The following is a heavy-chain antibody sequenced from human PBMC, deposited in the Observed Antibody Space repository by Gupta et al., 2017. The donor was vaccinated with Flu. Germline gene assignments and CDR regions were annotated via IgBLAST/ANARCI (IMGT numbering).Heavy chain of an antibody. V-gene: IGHV3-23*01. J-gene: IGHJ4*02. CDR1: GFTFSSYA. D-gene: IGHD6-13*01. Sequence: EVQLLESGGGLVQPGGSLRLSCAASGFTFSSYAMSWVRQAPGRGLEWVSGISDTGHSTSYADSVKGRFTISRDNSKNTLYLQMNSLRAEDTALYYCAKVGQLVSGGYWGQGTLVTVSS. CDR3: AKVGQLVSGGY. CDR2: ISDTGHST.